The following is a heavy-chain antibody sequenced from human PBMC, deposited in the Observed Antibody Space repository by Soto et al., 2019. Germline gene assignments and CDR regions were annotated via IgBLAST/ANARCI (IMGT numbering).Heavy chain of an antibody. D-gene: IGHD1-20*01. J-gene: IGHJ6*03. V-gene: IGHV3-13*01. Sequence: PGGSLRLSCAASGFTFSSYDMHWVRQATGKGLEWVSAIGTAGDTYYPGSVKGRFTISRENAKNSLYLQMNSLRAGDTAVYYCARESRAYNWNDGGIYYYYYMDVWGKGTTVTVSS. CDR1: GFTFSSYD. CDR2: IGTAGDT. CDR3: ARESRAYNWNDGGIYYYYYMDV.